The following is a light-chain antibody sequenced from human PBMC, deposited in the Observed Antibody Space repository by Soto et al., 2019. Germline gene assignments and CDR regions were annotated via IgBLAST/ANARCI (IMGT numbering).Light chain of an antibody. V-gene: IGKV3-20*01. Sequence: DIVLTQSPGTLSLSPGERATLSCRASQSVSSKYLAWYQQKPGQAPRVLIYGTSIRASGVPERFSGGGSGTDFTLTITRLEPEDFAVYYCQQYGSSLFTFGPGTKGDFK. CDR1: QSVSSKY. J-gene: IGKJ3*01. CDR3: QQYGSSLFT. CDR2: GTS.